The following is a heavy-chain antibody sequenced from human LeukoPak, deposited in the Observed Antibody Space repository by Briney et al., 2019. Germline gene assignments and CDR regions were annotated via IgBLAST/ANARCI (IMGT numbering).Heavy chain of an antibody. CDR2: INANSGGT. D-gene: IGHD3-9*01. CDR3: ARGPSDILTGYPFDY. Sequence: GASVKVSCKASGYTFTGYYMHWVRQAPGQGLEWMGWINANSGGTDYAQKFQGRVTMTRDTSISTAYMELSRLRSDDTAVYYCARGPSDILTGYPFDYWGQGTLVTVSS. J-gene: IGHJ4*02. CDR1: GYTFTGYY. V-gene: IGHV1-2*02.